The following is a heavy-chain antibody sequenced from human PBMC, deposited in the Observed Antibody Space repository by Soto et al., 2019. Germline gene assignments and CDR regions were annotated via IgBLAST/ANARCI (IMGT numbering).Heavy chain of an antibody. CDR3: ARDRISGYDLSLPGDNYYGMDV. V-gene: IGHV3-33*01. J-gene: IGHJ6*02. CDR1: GFTFSSYG. Sequence: PGGSLRLSCAASGFTFSSYGMHWVRQAPGKGLEWVAVIWYDGSNKYYADSVKGRFTISRDNSKNTLYLQMNSLRAEDTAVYYCARDRISGYDLSLPGDNYYGMDVWGQGTTVTVSS. CDR2: IWYDGSNK. D-gene: IGHD5-12*01.